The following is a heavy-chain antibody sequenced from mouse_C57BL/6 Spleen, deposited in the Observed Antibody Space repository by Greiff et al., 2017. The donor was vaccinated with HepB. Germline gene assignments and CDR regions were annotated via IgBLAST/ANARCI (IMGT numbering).Heavy chain of an antibody. V-gene: IGHV5-9-1*02. Sequence: EVKVVESGEGLVKPGGSLKLSCAASGFTFSSYAMSWVRQTPEKRLEWVAYISSGGDYIYYADTVKGRFTISRDNARNTLYLQMSSMKSEDTAMYYCTSHYYDAMDYWGQGTSVTVSS. D-gene: IGHD1-2*01. CDR2: ISSGGDYI. J-gene: IGHJ4*01. CDR3: TSHYYDAMDY. CDR1: GFTFSSYA.